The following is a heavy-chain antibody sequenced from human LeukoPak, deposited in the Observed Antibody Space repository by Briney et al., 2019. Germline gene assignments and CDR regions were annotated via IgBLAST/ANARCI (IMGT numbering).Heavy chain of an antibody. V-gene: IGHV4-39*01. CDR3: ASLYCTNGVCHSPFEY. D-gene: IGHD2-8*01. J-gene: IGHJ4*02. CDR1: GGSISSSSYY. CDR2: IYYSGST. Sequence: SETLSLTCTVSGGSISSSSYYWGWIRQPPGKGLEWIGSIYYSGSTYYNPSLKSRVTISVDTSKNQFSLKLSSVTAADTAVYYCASLYCTNGVCHSPFEYWGQGTLVTVSS.